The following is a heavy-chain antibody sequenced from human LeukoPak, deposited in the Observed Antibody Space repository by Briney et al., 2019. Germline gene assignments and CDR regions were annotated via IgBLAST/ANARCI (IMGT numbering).Heavy chain of an antibody. CDR3: ARLSAYYYGSYFYYYMDV. CDR1: GFSFSSYW. Sequence: GGSLRLSCEASGFSFSSYWMTWVRQPPGKGPEWVANIRQDESERYSADSVKGRFTISRDNAKKSVYLHKSSLRAEDTALYYCARLSAYYYGSYFYYYMDVWGKGTTVTVSS. CDR2: IRQDESER. J-gene: IGHJ6*03. V-gene: IGHV3-7*01. D-gene: IGHD3-10*01.